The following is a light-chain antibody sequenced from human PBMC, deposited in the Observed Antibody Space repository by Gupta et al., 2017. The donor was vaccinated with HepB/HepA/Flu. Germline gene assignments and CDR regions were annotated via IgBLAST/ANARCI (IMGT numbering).Light chain of an antibody. Sequence: QSVLPQPPSASGTPGQRVTISCSGSTSNIGSHTVNWYRQVPGTAPKLLIYRNTQRPSGVPDRLSGSKSGTSASLAISGLQSEDEADYYCAGWDDSLNTYVFGIGTKVTVL. V-gene: IGLV1-44*01. J-gene: IGLJ1*01. CDR3: AGWDDSLNTYV. CDR1: TSNIGSHT. CDR2: RNT.